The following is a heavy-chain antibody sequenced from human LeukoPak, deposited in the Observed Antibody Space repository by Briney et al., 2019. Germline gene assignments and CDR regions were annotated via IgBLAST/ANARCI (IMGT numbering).Heavy chain of an antibody. CDR3: ARDRTTYFDY. D-gene: IGHD1-1*01. CDR2: IYSGGST. CDR1: GFTFNTYA. V-gene: IGHV3-53*01. Sequence: GSLRLSCAASGFTFNTYAMSWVRQAPGKGLEWVSIIYSGGSTYYADSVKGRFTISRDNSKNTLYLQMHSLRAEDTAVYYCARDRTTYFDYWGQGTLVTVSS. J-gene: IGHJ4*02.